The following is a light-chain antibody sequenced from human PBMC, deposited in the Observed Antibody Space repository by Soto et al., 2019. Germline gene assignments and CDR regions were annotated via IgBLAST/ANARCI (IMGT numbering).Light chain of an antibody. CDR2: AAS. J-gene: IGKJ4*01. Sequence: DIQMTQSPLSLSASVEGRVTITFRASESITSYLNWYQQKPGKAPKLLIYAASSLHTGVPSRFSGSGFGTDFTLTISSLQPEDFATYFCQETYSSLTFGGGTKVDIK. V-gene: IGKV1-39*01. CDR1: ESITSY. CDR3: QETYSSLT.